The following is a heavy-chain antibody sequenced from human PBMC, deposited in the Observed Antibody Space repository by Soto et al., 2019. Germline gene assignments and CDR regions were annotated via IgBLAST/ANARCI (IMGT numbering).Heavy chain of an antibody. D-gene: IGHD6-6*01. CDR2: ITPRGKTN. CDR1: GFTFSDYY. CDR3: ARAREPEYSSSIFFDY. V-gene: IGHV3-11*01. J-gene: IGHJ4*02. Sequence: ESGGGLVKPGVSLRLSCAASGFTFSDYYMTWVRQAPGKGLEWVSSITPRGKTNYYSDSVKGRFTISRDISENKIYLDLSRVTGDDTAIYYCARAREPEYSSSIFFDYWGRGILVTVSS.